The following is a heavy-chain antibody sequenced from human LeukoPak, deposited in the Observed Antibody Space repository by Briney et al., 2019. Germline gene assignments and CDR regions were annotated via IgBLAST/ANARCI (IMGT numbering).Heavy chain of an antibody. V-gene: IGHV3-21*01. D-gene: IGHD5-18*01. CDR2: ISSSSSYI. Sequence: PGGSLRLSCAASGFTFSSYSMNWVRQAPGKGLEWVSSISSSSSYIYYADSVKGRFTISRDNAKNSLYLQMNSLGAEDTAVYYCARDEYSYGVFDYWGQGTPVTVSS. J-gene: IGHJ4*02. CDR1: GFTFSSYS. CDR3: ARDEYSYGVFDY.